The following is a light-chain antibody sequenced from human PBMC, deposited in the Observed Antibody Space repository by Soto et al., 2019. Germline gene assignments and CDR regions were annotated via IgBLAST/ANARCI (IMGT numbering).Light chain of an antibody. V-gene: IGKV2-28*01. Sequence: IVMTQSPLSLPVTPGEPASISCRSSQSLLHSNGYNYLDWYLQKPGQSPQLLIYLRSNRSSGVPDRFSGSGSGTDFTLKISRVDAEDVGIYYCMQALQTPLTFGGGTKVEIK. CDR3: MQALQTPLT. CDR1: QSLLHSNGYNY. CDR2: LRS. J-gene: IGKJ4*01.